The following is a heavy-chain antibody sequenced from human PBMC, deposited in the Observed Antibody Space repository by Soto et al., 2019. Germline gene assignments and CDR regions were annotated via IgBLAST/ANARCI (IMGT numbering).Heavy chain of an antibody. Sequence: PGGSLRLSCAASGFTFSSYAMHWVRQAPGKGLEWVAVISYDGSNKYYADSVKGRFTISRDNSQNTLYLQMNSLRAEDTAVYYCARGRSSEYNWFDPWGQGTLVTVSS. CDR1: GFTFSSYA. J-gene: IGHJ5*02. V-gene: IGHV3-30-3*01. D-gene: IGHD3-10*01. CDR2: ISYDGSNK. CDR3: ARGRSSEYNWFDP.